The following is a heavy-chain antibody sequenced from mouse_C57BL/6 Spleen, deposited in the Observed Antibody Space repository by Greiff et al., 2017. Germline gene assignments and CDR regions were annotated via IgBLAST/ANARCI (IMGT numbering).Heavy chain of an antibody. CDR3: ARDGNYYFDY. J-gene: IGHJ2*01. V-gene: IGHV1-52*01. CDR1: GYTFTSYW. Sequence: QVQLQQPGAELVRPGSSVKQSCKASGYTFTSYWMHWVKQRPIQGLEWIGNIDPSDSETHYNQKFKDKATLTVDKSSSTAYMQLSSLTSEDSAVYYCARDGNYYFDYWGQGTTLTVSS. CDR2: IDPSDSET. D-gene: IGHD2-1*01.